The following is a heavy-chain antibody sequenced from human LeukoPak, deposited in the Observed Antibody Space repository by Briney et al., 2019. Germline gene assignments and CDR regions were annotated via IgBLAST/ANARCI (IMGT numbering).Heavy chain of an antibody. J-gene: IGHJ6*02. Sequence: GGSLRLSCAASGFTFSSYAMSWVRQAPGKGLEWVSAISGSGGSTYYADSVKGRFTISRDNSKNTLYLQMNSLRAEDKAVYYCAKEGQTTVVAYYYYGMDVWGQGTTVTVSS. D-gene: IGHD4-23*01. CDR3: AKEGQTTVVAYYYYGMDV. CDR2: ISGSGGST. V-gene: IGHV3-23*01. CDR1: GFTFSSYA.